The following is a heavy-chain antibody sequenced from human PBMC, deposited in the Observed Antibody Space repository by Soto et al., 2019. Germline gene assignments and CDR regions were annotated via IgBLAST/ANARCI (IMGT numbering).Heavy chain of an antibody. CDR3: ARDLAYCSSTSCSTVIDY. CDR1: GDSVSSNSAA. D-gene: IGHD2-2*02. J-gene: IGHJ4*02. V-gene: IGHV6-1*01. Sequence: SQTLSLTCAISGDSVSSNSAAWNWIRQSPSRGLEWLGRTYYRSKWYNDYAVSVKSRITINPDTSKNQFSLQLNSVTPEDTAVYYCARDLAYCSSTSCSTVIDYWGQGTLVTVSS. CDR2: TYYRSKWYN.